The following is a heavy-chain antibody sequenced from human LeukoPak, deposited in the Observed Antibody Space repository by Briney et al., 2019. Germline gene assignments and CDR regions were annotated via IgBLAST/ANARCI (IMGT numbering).Heavy chain of an antibody. D-gene: IGHD2-2*01. CDR2: IYYSGST. CDR1: GGSISSYY. CDR3: ASVVPATAGYFGY. Sequence: PSETLSLTCTVSGGSISSYYWSWIRQPPGKGLEWIGYIYYSGSTNYNPSLKSRVTISVDTSKNQFSLKLSSVTAADTAVYYCASVVPATAGYFGYWGQGTLVTVSS. V-gene: IGHV4-59*08. J-gene: IGHJ4*02.